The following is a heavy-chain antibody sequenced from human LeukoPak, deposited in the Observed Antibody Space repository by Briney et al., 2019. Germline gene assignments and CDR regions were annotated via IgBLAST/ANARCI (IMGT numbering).Heavy chain of an antibody. Sequence: GSVKVSCKAAGYTFTSYGISWVRQAPGQGLEWMGWISAYNGNTNYAQKLQGRVTMTTDTSTSTAYMELRSLRSDDTAVYYCAREVAGRPHPPTNWGQGTLVTVSS. D-gene: IGHD6-19*01. CDR1: GYTFTSYG. J-gene: IGHJ4*02. CDR2: ISAYNGNT. CDR3: AREVAGRPHPPTN. V-gene: IGHV1-18*01.